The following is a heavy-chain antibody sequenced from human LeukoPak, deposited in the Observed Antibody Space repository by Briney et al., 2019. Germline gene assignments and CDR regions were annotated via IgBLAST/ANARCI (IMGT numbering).Heavy chain of an antibody. D-gene: IGHD3-10*01. J-gene: IGHJ4*02. V-gene: IGHV4-39*01. CDR3: AGTMVRGVIITVD. CDR1: GGSISSSSYY. Sequence: SETLSLTCTVSGGSISSSSYYWGWIRQPPGKGLEWIGTIYYSGSTYCTPSLKSRVTISLDTSKNQFSLKLSSVTAADTAVYYCAGTMVRGVIITVDWGQGTLVTVSS. CDR2: IYYSGST.